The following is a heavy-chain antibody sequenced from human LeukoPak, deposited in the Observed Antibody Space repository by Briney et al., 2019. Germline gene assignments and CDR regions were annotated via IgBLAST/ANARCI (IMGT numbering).Heavy chain of an antibody. CDR1: GFTCSTYV. Sequence: QSGGSLRLSCAASGFTCSTYVMSWVRQAPGKGLEWLSLILHNGDSTYYADSVKGRFTISRDDSKNTLYLQMNSLRAEDTAIYYCAKDMIVLGFASDFDYWGQGTLVTVSS. V-gene: IGHV3-23*01. J-gene: IGHJ4*02. CDR3: AKDMIVLGFASDFDY. D-gene: IGHD3-22*01. CDR2: ILHNGDST.